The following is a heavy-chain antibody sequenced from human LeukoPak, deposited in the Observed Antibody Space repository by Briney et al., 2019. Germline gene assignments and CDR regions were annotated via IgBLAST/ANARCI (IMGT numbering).Heavy chain of an antibody. J-gene: IGHJ4*02. CDR1: GFTVSSNY. D-gene: IGHD6-13*01. CDR3: ARDPIAAAGIGLHGYYFDY. Sequence: GGSLRLSCAASGFTVSSNYMSWVRQAPGKGLEWVSLIYSGGSTYYADSVKGRFTISRHNSKNTLYLHMNSLRAEDTAVYYCARDPIAAAGIGLHGYYFDYWGQGTLVTVSS. V-gene: IGHV3-53*04. CDR2: IYSGGST.